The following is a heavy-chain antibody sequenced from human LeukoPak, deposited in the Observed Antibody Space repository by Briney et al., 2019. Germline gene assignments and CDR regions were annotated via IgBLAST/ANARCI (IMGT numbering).Heavy chain of an antibody. J-gene: IGHJ2*01. CDR3: AKDGHSSGWPYWYFDL. CDR2: ISGSGGST. CDR1: GFTFSSYA. V-gene: IGHV3-23*01. D-gene: IGHD6-19*01. Sequence: GGSLRLSCAASGFTFSSYAMSWVRQAPGKGLEWVSAISGSGGSTYYADSVKGRFTISRDNSKNTLYLQMNSLRAEDTAIYYCAKDGHSSGWPYWYFDLWGRGTLDTVSS.